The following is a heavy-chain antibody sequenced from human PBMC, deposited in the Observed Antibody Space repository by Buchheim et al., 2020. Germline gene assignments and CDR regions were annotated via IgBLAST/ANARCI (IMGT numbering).Heavy chain of an antibody. Sequence: EVQLLESGGGLVQPGGSLRLSCAASGFTFGSYAMNWVRQASGKGLEWVSVISGSGGSTYYADSVKGRFTISRDNSKNTLYLQMNSLRAEDTAVYYCAKDEWGSGGNSYWYFDLWGRGTL. CDR2: ISGSGGST. J-gene: IGHJ2*01. CDR1: GFTFGSYA. V-gene: IGHV3-23*01. CDR3: AKDEWGSGGNSYWYFDL. D-gene: IGHD2-15*01.